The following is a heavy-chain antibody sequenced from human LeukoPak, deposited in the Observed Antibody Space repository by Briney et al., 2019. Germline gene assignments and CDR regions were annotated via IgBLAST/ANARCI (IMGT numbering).Heavy chain of an antibody. Sequence: SVKVSCKASGGTFSSYAISWVRQAPGQRLEWMGGIIPIFGTANYAQKFQGRVTITTDESTSTAYMELSSLRSEDTAVYYCASTGGVVPAASVEGFDYWGQGTLVTVSS. CDR1: GGTFSSYA. V-gene: IGHV1-69*05. D-gene: IGHD2-2*01. CDR3: ASTGGVVPAASVEGFDY. CDR2: IIPIFGTA. J-gene: IGHJ4*02.